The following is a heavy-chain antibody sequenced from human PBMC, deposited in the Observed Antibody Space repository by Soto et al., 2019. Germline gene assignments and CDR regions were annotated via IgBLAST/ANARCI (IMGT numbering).Heavy chain of an antibody. CDR2: ISAYNGNT. J-gene: IGHJ5*02. CDR1: GYTFTSDG. V-gene: IGHV1-18*01. Sequence: QVQLVQSGAEVKKPGASVKVSCKASGYTFTSDGISWVRQAPGQGLEWMGWISAYNGNTNYAQKLQGRVTMTTDTSTSTAYMELRSLRSDDTAVYYCARVDGDCSGGSCYSDWFDPWGQGTLVTVSS. CDR3: ARVDGDCSGGSCYSDWFDP. D-gene: IGHD2-15*01.